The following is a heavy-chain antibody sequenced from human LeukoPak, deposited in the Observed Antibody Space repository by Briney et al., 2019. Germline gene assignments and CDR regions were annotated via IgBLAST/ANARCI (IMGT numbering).Heavy chain of an antibody. CDR2: IYSGGST. CDR1: GFTVSSNY. D-gene: IGHD3-16*01. J-gene: IGHJ4*02. Sequence: GRSLRLSCAAYGFTVSSNYMSLVRQAPGKGLEWVSVIYSGGSTYYADSVKGRFTISRDNSKNTLYLQMNSLRAEDTAVYYCARAGDGYYDSWGQGTLVTVSS. V-gene: IGHV3-53*01. CDR3: ARAGDGYYDS.